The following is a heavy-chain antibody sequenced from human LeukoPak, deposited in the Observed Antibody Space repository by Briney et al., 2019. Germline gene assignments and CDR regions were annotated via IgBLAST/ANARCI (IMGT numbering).Heavy chain of an antibody. J-gene: IGHJ5*02. V-gene: IGHV3-15*01. CDR1: GFTFSNAW. D-gene: IGHD6-13*01. Sequence: SGGSLRLSCAASGFTFSNAWMSWVRQAPGKGLEWVGRIKSKTDGGTTDYAAPVKGRFTISRDDSKNTLYLQMNSLKTEDTAVYHCITEPDPWYSSSYISSGWFDPWGQGTLVTVSS. CDR2: IKSKTDGGTT. CDR3: ITEPDPWYSSSYISSGWFDP.